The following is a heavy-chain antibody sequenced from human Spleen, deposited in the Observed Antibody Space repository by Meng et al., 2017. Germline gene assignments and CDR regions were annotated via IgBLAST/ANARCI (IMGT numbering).Heavy chain of an antibody. CDR3: ARDRDLVLLWFGESPHYYYGMDV. CDR2: IIPIFGTA. Sequence: SVKVSCKASGGTFSSYAISWVRQAPGQGLEWMGGIIPIFGTASYAQKFQGRVTMTTDTSTSTAYMELSRLRSDDTAVYYCARDRDLVLLWFGESPHYYYGMDVWGQGTTVTVSS. CDR1: GGTFSSYA. V-gene: IGHV1-69*05. J-gene: IGHJ6*02. D-gene: IGHD3-10*01.